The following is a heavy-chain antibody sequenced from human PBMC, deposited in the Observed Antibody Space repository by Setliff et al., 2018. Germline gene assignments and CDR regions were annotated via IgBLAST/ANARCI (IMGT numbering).Heavy chain of an antibody. CDR1: GDSISSRRNY. J-gene: IGHJ4*02. CDR2: IYTSWTT. D-gene: IGHD6-6*01. V-gene: IGHV4-61*09. Sequence: SETLSLTCTVSGDSISSRRNYWGWFRQPAGKELEWIGQIYTSWTTNYNPSLKSRVTLSLDTAKNQFSLELRAVTAADTALYYWARGRNIAARLLDSWGQGTLVTVSS. CDR3: ARGRNIAARLLDS.